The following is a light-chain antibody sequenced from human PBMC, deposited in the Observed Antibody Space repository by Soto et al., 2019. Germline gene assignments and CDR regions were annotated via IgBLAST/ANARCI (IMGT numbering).Light chain of an antibody. Sequence: SSVLTQPPSVSVAPGKTARITCGGNNIGSKSVNWYQQKPGQAPVVVIYYDTDRPSGIPERFSGSNSGNTATLTISRVEAGDEADYSCQVWDSSSDHWMFGGGTKLTVL. J-gene: IGLJ3*02. V-gene: IGLV3-21*04. CDR3: QVWDSSSDHWM. CDR1: NIGSKS. CDR2: YDT.